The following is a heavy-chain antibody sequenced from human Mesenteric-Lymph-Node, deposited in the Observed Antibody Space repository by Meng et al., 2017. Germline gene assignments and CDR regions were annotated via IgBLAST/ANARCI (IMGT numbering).Heavy chain of an antibody. J-gene: IGHJ4*02. CDR3: ARGVDAGVDY. CDR2: MSPNNDNA. Sequence: QVHLVRYGAEVKEPGASVKVSCKASGYTFTSYDINWVRQATGQGLEWMGWMSPNNDNAHYAQKFQGRVTMTRNTSISTVYMEFSSLRSEDTAVYYCARGVDAGVDYWGQGTLVTVSS. V-gene: IGHV1-8*01. CDR1: GYTFTSYD. D-gene: IGHD1-26*01.